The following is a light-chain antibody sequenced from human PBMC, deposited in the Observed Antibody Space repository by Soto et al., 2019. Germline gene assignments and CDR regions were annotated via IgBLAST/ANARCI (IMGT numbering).Light chain of an antibody. CDR3: QQYNSYSSM. J-gene: IGKJ1*01. V-gene: IGKV1-5*01. Sequence: DIQMTQSPYTLSASVGDRVTITCRASQSISNWLAWYQQKPGKAPNLLIYDASILESGVPSRFSGSGFGTEFTLTISSLQPDDFATYYCQQYNSYSSMFGQGTKVDIK. CDR2: DAS. CDR1: QSISNW.